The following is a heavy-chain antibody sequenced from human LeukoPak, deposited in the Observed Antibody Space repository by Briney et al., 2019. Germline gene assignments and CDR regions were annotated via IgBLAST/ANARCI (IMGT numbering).Heavy chain of an antibody. Sequence: PSETLSLTCTVSGGSISSSSYFWGWIRQPPGKGLEWIGTIYYSGNTYYNPSLKSRVTVSVDTPKNQFSLKLSSVTAADTAMYYCARLFRDGHNPFDFWGQGTLVTVSS. CDR1: GGSISSSSYF. J-gene: IGHJ4*02. V-gene: IGHV4-39*01. CDR2: IYYSGNT. D-gene: IGHD5-24*01. CDR3: ARLFRDGHNPFDF.